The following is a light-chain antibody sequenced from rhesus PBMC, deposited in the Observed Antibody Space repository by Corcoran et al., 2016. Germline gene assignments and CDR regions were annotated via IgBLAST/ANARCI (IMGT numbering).Light chain of an antibody. Sequence: EIVLTQSPATLSLSPGERATLSCRASQSVSSSLAWYQQKPGQAPRLLIYDASSRATGIPDRFSGRGSGTDFTLTISSLEPEDVGVYYCQQYSNWPHLTFGGGTKVELK. CDR2: DAS. J-gene: IGKJ4*01. CDR3: QQYSNWPHLT. V-gene: IGKV3-17*01. CDR1: QSVSSS.